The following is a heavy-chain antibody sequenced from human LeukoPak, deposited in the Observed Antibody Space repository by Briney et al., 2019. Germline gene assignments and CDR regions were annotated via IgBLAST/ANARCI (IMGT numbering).Heavy chain of an antibody. V-gene: IGHV4-39*07. CDR2: IYYSGST. CDR1: GGSISSSSYY. D-gene: IGHD3-22*01. J-gene: IGHJ4*02. CDR3: ARDRYYDSSGYRPRAGTFDY. Sequence: SETLSLTCTVSGGSISSSSYYWGWIRQPPGKGLEWIGSIYYSGSTYYNPSLKSRATISVDTSKNQFSLKLSSVTAADTAVYYCARDRYYDSSGYRPRAGTFDYWGQGTLVTVSS.